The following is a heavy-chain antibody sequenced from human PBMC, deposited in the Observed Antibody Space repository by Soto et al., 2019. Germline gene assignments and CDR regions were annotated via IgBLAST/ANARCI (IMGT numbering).Heavy chain of an antibody. J-gene: IGHJ6*02. CDR1: GFTFSSYE. Sequence: PGGSLRLSCAAPGFTFSSYEMNWVRQAPGKGLEWVSYISSSGSTIYYADSVKGRFTISRDNAKNSLYLQMNSLRAEDTAGYYCARAGKRGKYYYGMDVWGQGTTVTVSS. D-gene: IGHD6-13*01. V-gene: IGHV3-48*03. CDR3: ARAGKRGKYYYGMDV. CDR2: ISSSGSTI.